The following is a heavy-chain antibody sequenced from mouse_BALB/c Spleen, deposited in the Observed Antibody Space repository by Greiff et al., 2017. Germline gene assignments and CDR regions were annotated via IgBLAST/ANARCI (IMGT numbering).Heavy chain of an antibody. CDR3: TRYDYDGDYYAMDY. V-gene: IGHV1S81*02. CDR1: GYTFTSYY. J-gene: IGHJ4*01. CDR2: INPSNGGT. Sequence: QVQLQQPGAELVKPGASVKLSCKASGYTFTSYYMYWVKQRPGQGLEWIGGINPSNGGTNFNEKFKSKATLTVDKSSSTAYMQLSSLTSEDSAVYYCTRYDYDGDYYAMDYWGQGTSVTVSS. D-gene: IGHD2-4*01.